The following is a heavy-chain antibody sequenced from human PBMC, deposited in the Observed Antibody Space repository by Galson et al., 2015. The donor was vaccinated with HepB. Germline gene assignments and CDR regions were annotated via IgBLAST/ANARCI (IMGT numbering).Heavy chain of an antibody. CDR3: ARGLRFLEWSQFDY. D-gene: IGHD3-3*01. J-gene: IGHJ4*02. CDR1: GGSFSGYY. V-gene: IGHV4-34*01. CDR2: INHSGST. Sequence: ETLSLTCAVYGGSFSGYYWSWIRQPPGKGLEWIGEINHSGSTNYNPSLKSRVTISVDTSKDQFSLKLSSVTAADTAVYYCARGLRFLEWSQFDYWGQGTLVTVSS.